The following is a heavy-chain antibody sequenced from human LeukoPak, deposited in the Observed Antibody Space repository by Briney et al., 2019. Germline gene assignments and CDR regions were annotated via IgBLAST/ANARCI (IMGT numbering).Heavy chain of an antibody. CDR1: GYSISSGYY. Sequence: SETLSLTCTVSGYSISSGYYWAWFRQPPGKGLEWIGGIFHSGGTYYNPSLKSLVTISVDTSKNQFSLKLSSVTAADTAVDYCASLVLMVYATKPQPYYMDVWGKGTTVTVSS. V-gene: IGHV4-38-2*02. J-gene: IGHJ6*03. CDR3: ASLVLMVYATKPQPYYMDV. D-gene: IGHD2-8*01. CDR2: IFHSGGT.